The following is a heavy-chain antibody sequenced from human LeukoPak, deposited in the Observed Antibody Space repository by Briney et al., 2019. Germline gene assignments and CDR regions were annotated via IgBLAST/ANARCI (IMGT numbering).Heavy chain of an antibody. J-gene: IGHJ5*02. CDR1: GGTFSSYA. CDR3: ARSRYGYYYDSSANHFDP. D-gene: IGHD3-22*01. V-gene: IGHV1-2*02. CDR2: INPNSGGT. Sequence: GSSVKVSCKASGGTFSSYAISWVRQAPGQGLEWMGWINPNSGGTNYAQKFQGRVTMTRDTSISTAYMELSRLRSDDTAVYYCARSRYGYYYDSSANHFDPWGQGTLVTVSS.